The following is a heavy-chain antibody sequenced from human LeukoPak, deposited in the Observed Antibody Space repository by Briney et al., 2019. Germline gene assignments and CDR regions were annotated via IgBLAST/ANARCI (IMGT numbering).Heavy chain of an antibody. D-gene: IGHD2-15*01. J-gene: IGHJ4*02. CDR1: GYTFTSYG. CDR2: ISAYNGNT. Sequence: GASVKVSCKASGYTFTSYGISWVRQAPGQGLEWMGWISAYNGNTNYAQKLQGRVTMTTDTSTSTAYMELRSLRSDDTAVYYCARAEGYCSGGSCYPPGGYWGQGTLVTVSS. CDR3: ARAEGYCSGGSCYPPGGY. V-gene: IGHV1-18*01.